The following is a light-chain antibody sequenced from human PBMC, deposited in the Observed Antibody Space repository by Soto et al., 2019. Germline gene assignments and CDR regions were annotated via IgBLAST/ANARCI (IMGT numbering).Light chain of an antibody. CDR2: EVS. CDR3: SSYLSTGAVG. V-gene: IGLV2-14*01. J-gene: IGLJ2*01. CDR1: SSDVGGYNF. Sequence: QSALTQPASVSGSPGQSITVSCTGTSSDVGGYNFVSWYQQHPGKAPKLLIYEVSNRPSGVSNRFSGSKSGNTASLAISGLQPEDEADYYCSSYLSTGAVGFGGGTKLIVL.